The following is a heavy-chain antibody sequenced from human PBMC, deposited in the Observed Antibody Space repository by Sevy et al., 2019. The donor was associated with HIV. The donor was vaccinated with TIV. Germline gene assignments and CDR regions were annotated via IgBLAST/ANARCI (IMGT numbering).Heavy chain of an antibody. D-gene: IGHD3-10*01. J-gene: IGHJ4*02. Sequence: KQSETLSLTCTVSGGSINSGGYYWSWIRQYPGKGLEWIGYIYYSGDTYYNPSLKSRVTISVDTSTNQFSLKLSSVTAADTAVYYCARSNYASGRYRDYDFWGQGTLVTVSS. CDR1: GGSINSGGYY. V-gene: IGHV4-31*03. CDR3: ARSNYASGRYRDYDF. CDR2: IYYSGDT.